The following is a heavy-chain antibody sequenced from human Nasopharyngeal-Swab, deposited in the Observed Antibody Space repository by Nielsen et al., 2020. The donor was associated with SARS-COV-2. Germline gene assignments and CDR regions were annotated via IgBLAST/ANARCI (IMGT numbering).Heavy chain of an antibody. D-gene: IGHD2-15*01. CDR2: ISGSGGST. CDR3: AKPPRYCSGGSCYFFDY. V-gene: IGHV3-23*01. CDR1: GFTFSSYA. Sequence: GESLKISCAASGFTFSSYAMSWVRQARGKRLEWVSAISGSGGSTYYADSVTGRFTIYRDNSKNTLYLQMNSLRAEDTAVYYCAKPPRYCSGGSCYFFDYWGQGTLVTVSS. J-gene: IGHJ4*02.